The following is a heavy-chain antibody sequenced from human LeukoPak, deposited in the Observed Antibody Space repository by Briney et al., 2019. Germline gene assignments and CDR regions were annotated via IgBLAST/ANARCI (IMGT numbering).Heavy chain of an antibody. V-gene: IGHV1-69*04. CDR2: IIPIFGIV. Sequence: GSSVKVSCKASGGTFSSYAISWVRQAPGQGLEWMGRIIPIFGIVNYAQKFQGRVTITADKSTSTAYMELSSLRSEDTAVYYCARQGYCSGGSCTGAHWFDPWGQGTLVTVSS. CDR3: ARQGYCSGGSCTGAHWFDP. J-gene: IGHJ5*02. CDR1: GGTFSSYA. D-gene: IGHD2-15*01.